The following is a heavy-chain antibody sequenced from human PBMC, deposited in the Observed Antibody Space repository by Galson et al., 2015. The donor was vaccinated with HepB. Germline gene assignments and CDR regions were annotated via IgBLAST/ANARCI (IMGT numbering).Heavy chain of an antibody. CDR3: ARERRGDSSSWLFDYYYYYGMDV. J-gene: IGHJ6*02. CDR1: GFTFSSYS. CDR2: ISSSSSTI. Sequence: SLRLSCAASGFTFSSYSMNWVRQAPGKGLEWVSYISSSSSTIYYADSVKGRFTISRDNAKNSLYLQMNSLRDEDTAVYYCARERRGDSSSWLFDYYYYYGMDVWGQGTTVTVSS. D-gene: IGHD6-13*01. V-gene: IGHV3-48*02.